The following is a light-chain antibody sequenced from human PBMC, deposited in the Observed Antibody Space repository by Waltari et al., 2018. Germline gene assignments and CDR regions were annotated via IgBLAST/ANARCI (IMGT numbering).Light chain of an antibody. CDR1: SSDVGGYNY. Sequence: QSALTQPASVSGSPGQSITISCTGTSSDVGGYNYVSWYQQHPGKAPKHMIYEVSNRPSGVSNRFSCSKSGNTASLTISGLQAEDEADYYCSSYTSSSSWVFGGGTKLTVL. CDR3: SSYTSSSSWV. CDR2: EVS. V-gene: IGLV2-14*01. J-gene: IGLJ3*02.